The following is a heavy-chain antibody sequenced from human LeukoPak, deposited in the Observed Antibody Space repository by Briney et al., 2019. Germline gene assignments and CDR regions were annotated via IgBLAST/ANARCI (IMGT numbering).Heavy chain of an antibody. Sequence: TGGSLRLSCAASGFTFDDYAMHWVRQAPGKGLEWVSGISWNSGSIGYADSVKGRFTISRDNAKNSLYLQMNSLRAEDTALYYCAKDASPLGGSSWYPNWFDPWGQGTLVTVSS. CDR1: GFTFDDYA. D-gene: IGHD6-13*01. CDR3: AKDASPLGGSSWYPNWFDP. V-gene: IGHV3-9*01. CDR2: ISWNSGSI. J-gene: IGHJ5*02.